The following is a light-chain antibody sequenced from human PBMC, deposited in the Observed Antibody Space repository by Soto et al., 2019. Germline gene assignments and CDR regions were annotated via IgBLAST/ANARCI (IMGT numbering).Light chain of an antibody. Sequence: EIVLTQSPATLSSFPGDRVTLSCRASQSVSSNLAWYQQKPGRAHRLLIYGASSRATGIPDRFSGSGSGTDFTLTISRLEPEDFAVYYCQQYGSSPTFGQGTKVDIK. V-gene: IGKV3-20*01. CDR1: QSVSSN. J-gene: IGKJ1*01. CDR2: GAS. CDR3: QQYGSSPT.